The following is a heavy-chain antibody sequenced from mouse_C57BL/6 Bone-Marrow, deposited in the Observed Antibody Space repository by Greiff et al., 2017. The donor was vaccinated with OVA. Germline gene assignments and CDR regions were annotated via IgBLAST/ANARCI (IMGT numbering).Heavy chain of an antibody. D-gene: IGHD1-1*01. J-gene: IGHJ2*01. CDR2: IYPYNGVD. CDR1: GYSFTGYY. V-gene: IGHV1-31*01. CDR3: ARGIYYCGGSLCDY. Sequence: VQLQQSGPELVKPGASVKISCKASGYSFTGYYMNWVKQSHGNILEWIGDIYPYNGVDSYNQKVKGKATLTVDKSSSTAYMELRSLTSDDSAVYYCARGIYYCGGSLCDYWGQGTTLTVSS.